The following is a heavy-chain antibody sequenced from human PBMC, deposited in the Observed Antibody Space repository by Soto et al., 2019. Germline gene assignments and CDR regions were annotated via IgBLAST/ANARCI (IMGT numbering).Heavy chain of an antibody. V-gene: IGHV1-8*01. D-gene: IGHD2-2*01. J-gene: IGHJ6*02. CDR1: GYTFTNYD. Sequence: ASVKVSCKTSGYTFTNYDINWVRQAAGQGLEWMGWINPDSDNTGYAQKFQGRVTMTRDTSISTAYMELNSLRSEDTAVYYCARGRRYCTTNSCYPTALFPRGMDVWGQGTTVTVSS. CDR2: INPDSDNT. CDR3: ARGRRYCTTNSCYPTALFPRGMDV.